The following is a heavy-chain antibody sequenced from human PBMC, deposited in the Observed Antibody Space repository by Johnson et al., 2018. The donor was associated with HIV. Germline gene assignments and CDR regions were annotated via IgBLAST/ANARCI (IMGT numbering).Heavy chain of an antibody. Sequence: QVQLVESGGGVVQPGGSLTLSCAASGFAFNAYGMHWVRQAPGKGLQWVTFIRYDGSNKYYADSVKGRFTISRDNSKNTLYLQMNSLRAEETAMYQCAKDSAAAGRGEAFDIWGQGTMVTVSS. V-gene: IGHV3-30*02. D-gene: IGHD6-13*01. CDR1: GFAFNAYG. CDR2: IRYDGSNK. CDR3: AKDSAAAGRGEAFDI. J-gene: IGHJ3*02.